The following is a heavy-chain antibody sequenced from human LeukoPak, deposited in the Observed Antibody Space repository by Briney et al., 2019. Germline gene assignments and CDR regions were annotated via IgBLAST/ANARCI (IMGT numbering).Heavy chain of an antibody. CDR3: ARVAGYSYGSFDY. CDR2: ISYDGSNK. J-gene: IGHJ4*02. Sequence: PGRSLRLSCAASGFTFSSYAMHWVRQAPGKGLEWVAVISYDGSNKYYADSVKGRFTISRDNSKNTLYLQMNSLRAEDTAVYYCARVAGYSYGSFDYWGQGTLVTVSS. V-gene: IGHV3-30*04. CDR1: GFTFSSYA. D-gene: IGHD5-18*01.